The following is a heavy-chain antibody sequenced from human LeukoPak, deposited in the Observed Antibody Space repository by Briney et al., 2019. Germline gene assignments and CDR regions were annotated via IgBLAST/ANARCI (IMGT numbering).Heavy chain of an antibody. J-gene: IGHJ6*02. D-gene: IGHD6-19*01. CDR2: ISAYNGNT. CDR3: AREVAGPSFDYYYGMDV. CDR1: GYTFTSYG. Sequence: ASVKVSCKASGYTFTSYGISWVRQAPGQGLEWMGWISAYNGNTNYAQKLQGIVTMTTDTSTSTAYMELRSLRSDDTAVYYCAREVAGPSFDYYYGMDVWGQGTTVTVSS. V-gene: IGHV1-18*01.